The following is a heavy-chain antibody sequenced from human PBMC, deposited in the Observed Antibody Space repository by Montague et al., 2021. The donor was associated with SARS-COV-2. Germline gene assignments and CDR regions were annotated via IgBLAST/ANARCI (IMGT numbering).Heavy chain of an antibody. CDR2: ISSSSSYI. Sequence: SLRLSCAASGFTFSSYSMNWVRQAPGKGLGWVSSISSSSSYIYYADSVKGRFTISRDNAKNSLYLQMNSLRAEDTAVYYCARDGVYDILTGYWTDWGQGTLVTVSS. D-gene: IGHD3-9*01. CDR1: GFTFSSYS. CDR3: ARDGVYDILTGYWTD. J-gene: IGHJ4*02. V-gene: IGHV3-21*01.